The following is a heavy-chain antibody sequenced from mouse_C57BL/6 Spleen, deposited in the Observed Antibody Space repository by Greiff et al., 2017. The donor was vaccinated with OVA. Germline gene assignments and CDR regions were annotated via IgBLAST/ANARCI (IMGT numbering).Heavy chain of an antibody. J-gene: IGHJ3*01. D-gene: IGHD2-2*01. CDR2: IDPSDRYT. CDR3: AGRLRRRGRAYAY. V-gene: IGHV1-50*01. Sequence: QVQLQQPGAELVKPGASVKLSCKASGYTFTSYWMQWVKQRPGQGLEWIGEIDPSDRYTNYNQKFKGKATLTVDTSSSTAYMQLSSLTSEDSAVDYCAGRLRRRGRAYAYWGQGTLVTVSA. CDR1: GYTFTSYW.